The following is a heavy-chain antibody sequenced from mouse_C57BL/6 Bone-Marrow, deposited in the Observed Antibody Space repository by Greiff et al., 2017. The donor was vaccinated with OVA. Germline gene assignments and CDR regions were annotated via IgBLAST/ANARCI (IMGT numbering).Heavy chain of an antibody. CDR1: GYSFTDYN. CDR3: TRFGDYPGAY. D-gene: IGHD5-5*01. Sequence: VQLKESGPELVKPGASVKISCKASGYSFTDYNMNWVKQSNGKSLEWIGVINPNYGTTSYNQKFKGKATLTVDQSSSTAYMQLNSLTSEDSAVCYCTRFGDYPGAYWGQGTLVTVSA. J-gene: IGHJ3*01. V-gene: IGHV1-39*01. CDR2: INPNYGTT.